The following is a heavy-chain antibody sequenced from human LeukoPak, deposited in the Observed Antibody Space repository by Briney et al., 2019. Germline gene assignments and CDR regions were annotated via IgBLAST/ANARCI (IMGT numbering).Heavy chain of an antibody. J-gene: IGHJ4*02. Sequence: GGSLRLSCAASGFTFSSYGMHWVRQAPGKGLGWVAFIRYDGSNKYYADSVKGRFTISRDNSKNTLYLQMNSLRAEDTAVYYRAKTGYCSSTSCSIYYFDYWGQGTLVTVSS. CDR3: AKTGYCSSTSCSIYYFDY. CDR1: GFTFSSYG. V-gene: IGHV3-30*02. CDR2: IRYDGSNK. D-gene: IGHD2-2*03.